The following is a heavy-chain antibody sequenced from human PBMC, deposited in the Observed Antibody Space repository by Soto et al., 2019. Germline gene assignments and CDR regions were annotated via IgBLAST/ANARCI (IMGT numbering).Heavy chain of an antibody. CDR3: AKGGNIAVVVADYGMDV. J-gene: IGHJ6*02. V-gene: IGHV1-3*01. CDR1: GYSFSNYA. D-gene: IGHD2-15*01. Sequence: QVHLVQSGAEVKKPGASVKVSCKASGYSFSNYAMHWVRQAPGQRLEWMGWINAGNGNTKYPQKFQDRVTITRDTSASTAYMELSSLRSEDTAVYYCAKGGNIAVVVADYGMDVWSQGTTVTVSS. CDR2: INAGNGNT.